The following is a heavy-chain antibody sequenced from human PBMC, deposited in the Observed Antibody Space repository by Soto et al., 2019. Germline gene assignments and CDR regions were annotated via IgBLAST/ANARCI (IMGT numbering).Heavy chain of an antibody. D-gene: IGHD3-10*01. CDR2: MNPNSGNT. V-gene: IGHV1-8*01. CDR3: ARAPAIVRGIYYYYMDV. CDR1: GYTFTSYD. Sequence: ASVKVSCKASGYTFTSYDINWVRQATGQGLEWMGWMNPNSGNTGYAQKFQGRVTMTRNTSISTAYMELSSLRSEDTAVYYCARAPAIVRGIYYYYMDVWGKGTTVTV. J-gene: IGHJ6*03.